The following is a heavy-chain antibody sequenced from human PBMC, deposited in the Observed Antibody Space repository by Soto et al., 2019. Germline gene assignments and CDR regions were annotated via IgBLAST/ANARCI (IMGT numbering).Heavy chain of an antibody. CDR3: ARGLLWFGELLPYYYYMDV. V-gene: IGHV4-34*01. D-gene: IGHD3-10*01. J-gene: IGHJ6*03. CDR2: INHSGST. Sequence: QVQLQQWGAGLLKPSETLSLTCAVYGGSFSGYYWSWIRQPPGKGLEWIGEINHSGSTNYNPSLKSRVTISVDTSKNQFSLKLSSVTAADTAVYYCARGLLWFGELLPYYYYMDVWGKGTTVTVSS. CDR1: GGSFSGYY.